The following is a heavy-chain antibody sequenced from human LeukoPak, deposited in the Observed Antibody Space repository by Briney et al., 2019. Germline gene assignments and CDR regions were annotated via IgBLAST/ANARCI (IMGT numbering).Heavy chain of an antibody. J-gene: IGHJ4*02. V-gene: IGHV3-23*01. D-gene: IGHD5-12*01. Sequence: GGSLRLSCASSGFTFSSYAMSWVRQAPGKGLEWVSAISGSGGSTYYADSVKGRFTISRDNSKNTLYLQMNSLRAEDTAVYYCAKDGSYSGYGGFDYWGQGALVTVSS. CDR3: AKDGSYSGYGGFDY. CDR1: GFTFSSYA. CDR2: ISGSGGST.